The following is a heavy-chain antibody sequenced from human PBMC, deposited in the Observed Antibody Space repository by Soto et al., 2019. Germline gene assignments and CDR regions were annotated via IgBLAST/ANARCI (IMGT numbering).Heavy chain of an antibody. Sequence: EVQLVESGGGIVQPGGSLRLSCAASGFTFSSYWMHWVRQAPGKGLVWVSRINSDGSRTSYADSAKGRFTISRDNAKNTGYLQMNSLRAEDQAVYYCARGDGDYYDGNGYLGRHWGQGTLVTVSS. CDR2: INSDGSRT. CDR3: ARGDGDYYDGNGYLGRH. V-gene: IGHV3-74*01. J-gene: IGHJ4*02. D-gene: IGHD3-22*01. CDR1: GFTFSSYW.